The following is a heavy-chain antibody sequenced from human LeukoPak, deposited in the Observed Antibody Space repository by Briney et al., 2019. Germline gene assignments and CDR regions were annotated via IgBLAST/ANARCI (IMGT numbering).Heavy chain of an antibody. D-gene: IGHD1-26*01. CDR2: INPSGGST. CDR1: GYTFTSYH. J-gene: IGHJ4*02. V-gene: IGHV1-46*01. CDR3: ARELSPSGNYDC. Sequence: ASVKVSCKASGYTFTSYHMHWVRQAPGQGVEWMGIINPSGGSTSYAQKFQGRVTVTRDTSTSTVYMELSGLRSEDTAVYYCARELSPSGNYDCWGQGTLVTVSS.